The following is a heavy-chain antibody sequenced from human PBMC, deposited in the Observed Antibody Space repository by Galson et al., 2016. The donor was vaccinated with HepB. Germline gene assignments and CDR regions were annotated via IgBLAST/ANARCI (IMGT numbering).Heavy chain of an antibody. CDR2: MSGSGGST. CDR3: AKCLWVRGVYPFDP. V-gene: IGHV3-23*01. J-gene: IGHJ5*02. D-gene: IGHD3-10*01. CDR1: EFTFSSYA. Sequence: SLRLSCAASEFTFSSYAMNWVRQAPGKGLEWVSAMSGSGGSTSYADSVKGRFTISRDNSKNTLYLQRNSLRAEYTAVYYCAKCLWVRGVYPFDPWGQGTLVTVSS.